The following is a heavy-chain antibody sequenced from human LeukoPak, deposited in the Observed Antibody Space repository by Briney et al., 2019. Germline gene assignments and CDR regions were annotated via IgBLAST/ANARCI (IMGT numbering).Heavy chain of an antibody. CDR1: GFTFSSYS. Sequence: GGSLRLSCAASGFTFSSYSMNWVRQAPGKGLEWVSSISSSSSYIYYADSVKGRFTISRDNAKNSLYLQMNSLRAEDTAVYYCARGGRDGYNLGYWGQGTLVTVSS. CDR3: ARGGRDGYNLGY. CDR2: ISSSSSYI. D-gene: IGHD5-24*01. J-gene: IGHJ4*02. V-gene: IGHV3-21*01.